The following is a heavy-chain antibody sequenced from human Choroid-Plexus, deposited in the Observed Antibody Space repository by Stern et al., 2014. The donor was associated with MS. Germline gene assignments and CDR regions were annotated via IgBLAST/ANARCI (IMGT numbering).Heavy chain of an antibody. CDR3: AKDRQWSTYFFDY. V-gene: IGHV3-30*18. CDR2: ISYDGSDK. Sequence: QVQLGQSGGGVAQPGRPLILSCAASGFTFSIGMHWVRQAPGKGLEWVALISYDGSDKYYADSVKGRFTIFRDNSKNTLYMHMNSLRAEDTAVYYCAKDRQWSTYFFDYWGQGSLVTVSS. J-gene: IGHJ4*02. CDR1: GFTFSIG. D-gene: IGHD2-15*01.